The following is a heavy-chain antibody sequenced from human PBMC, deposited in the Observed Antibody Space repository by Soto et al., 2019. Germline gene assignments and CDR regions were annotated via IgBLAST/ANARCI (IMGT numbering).Heavy chain of an antibody. D-gene: IGHD3-10*01. CDR2: FHDSGSI. CDR1: GGTISDSNDH. Sequence: PSETLFLTCTVSGGTISDSNDHCGRNRQTPGQGLEWIGSFHDSGSIHYNPPFKSRATISVDTSKNQFSLKVNSVIAEDTAVYYCAKDWIRDSMVRGVIPYWGQGTLVTVSS. J-gene: IGHJ4*02. CDR3: AKDWIRDSMVRGVIPY. V-gene: IGHV4-39*07.